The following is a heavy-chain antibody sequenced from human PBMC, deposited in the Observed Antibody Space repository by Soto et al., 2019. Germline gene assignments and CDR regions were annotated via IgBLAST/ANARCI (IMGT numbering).Heavy chain of an antibody. CDR2: ISHTGSP. V-gene: IGHV4-39*01. D-gene: IGHD1-1*01. Sequence: LQLQESGPGLVKPSETLSLTCTVSGGSISNSDYFWAWMRQPPGKGLEWVGTISHTGSPRYNPSLKSRVIISVDTSKNQFSLRLPSVTAADTAVFYCASQLESTTYFDYWGRGTLVTVSS. CDR1: GGSISNSDYF. J-gene: IGHJ4*02. CDR3: ASQLESTTYFDY.